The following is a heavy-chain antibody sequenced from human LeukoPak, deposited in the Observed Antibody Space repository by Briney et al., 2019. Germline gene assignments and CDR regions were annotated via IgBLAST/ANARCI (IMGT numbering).Heavy chain of an antibody. CDR3: ARESGTGYGDTDY. Sequence: GASVKVSCKASGYTFTGYYMHWVRQAPGQGLEWMGWINPNSGGTNYAQKFQGTVTMTRDTSISTAYMELSRLRSDDTAVYYCARESGTGYGDTDYWGQGTLVTVSS. CDR2: INPNSGGT. V-gene: IGHV1-2*02. CDR1: GYTFTGYY. D-gene: IGHD4-17*01. J-gene: IGHJ4*02.